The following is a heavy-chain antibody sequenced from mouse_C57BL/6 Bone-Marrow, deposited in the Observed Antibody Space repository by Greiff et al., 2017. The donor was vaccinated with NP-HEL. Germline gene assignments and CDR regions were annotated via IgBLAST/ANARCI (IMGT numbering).Heavy chain of an antibody. J-gene: IGHJ3*01. Sequence: QVQLKQPGAELVKPGASVKLSCKASGYTFTSYWMHWVKQRPGQGLEWIGMIHPNSGSTNYNEKFKSKATLTVDKSSSTAYMQLSSLTSEDSAVYYCARVGYDYGPAYWGQGTLVTVSA. V-gene: IGHV1-64*01. CDR3: ARVGYDYGPAY. CDR1: GYTFTSYW. D-gene: IGHD2-4*01. CDR2: IHPNSGST.